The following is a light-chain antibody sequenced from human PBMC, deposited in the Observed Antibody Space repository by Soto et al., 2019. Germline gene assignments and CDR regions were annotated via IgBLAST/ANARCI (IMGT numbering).Light chain of an antibody. Sequence: DIQMTQSPSTLSASVGDRVTITCRASQSISSWLAWYQRKPGKVPKLLIYKASSLESGVPSRFCGNGSWPEFTRAISSLLPDYFATYFWLHYKIDLFIFVLVTKV. J-gene: IGKJ3*01. CDR3: LHYKIDLFI. V-gene: IGKV1-5*03. CDR1: QSISSW. CDR2: KAS.